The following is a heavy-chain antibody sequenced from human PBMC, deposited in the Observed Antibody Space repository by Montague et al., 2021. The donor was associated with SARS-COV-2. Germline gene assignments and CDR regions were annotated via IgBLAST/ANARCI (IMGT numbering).Heavy chain of an antibody. CDR2: INPSGST. CDR3: ARVRYYGSGTSLGMDV. CDR1: GGSFSGYY. D-gene: IGHD3-10*01. V-gene: IGHV4-34*01. Sequence: SETLSLTCAVYGGSFSGYYWSWFRQPPGKGLEWIGEINPSGSTNYNPSLKSRVTISLDTSKNQFSLKLSTLTAADTAVYYCARVRYYGSGTSLGMDVWGQGTTVTVSS. J-gene: IGHJ6*02.